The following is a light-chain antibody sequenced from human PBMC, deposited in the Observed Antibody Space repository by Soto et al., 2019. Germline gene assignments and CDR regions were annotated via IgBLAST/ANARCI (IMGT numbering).Light chain of an antibody. CDR2: AAS. CDR1: KNISSTY. CDR3: QQYNNWPRAT. V-gene: IGKV3D-15*01. J-gene: IGKJ4*01. Sequence: ERVMTQNQPNLSVSRGERDTLSCRASKNISSTYLAWYQQKPGQAPRLLIYAASTRATGIPDRFSGSGSGTEFNMTISSLRSEDFAVYYCQQYNNWPRATFGGGTKVDIK.